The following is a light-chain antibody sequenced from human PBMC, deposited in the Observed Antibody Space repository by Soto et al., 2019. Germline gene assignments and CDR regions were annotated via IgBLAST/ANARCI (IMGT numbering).Light chain of an antibody. J-gene: IGLJ3*02. CDR3: QSFDKSLGGSRV. CDR2: GNV. CDR1: SSNIGAGHD. Sequence: QSVLTQPPSVSGAPGQRVTISCSGSSSNIGAGHDVHWYQQLPGTAPRLLIYGNVNRPSGVPDRFSASKSGTSASLAITGLQTEDEADYYCQSFDKSLGGSRVFGGRTQLTVL. V-gene: IGLV1-40*01.